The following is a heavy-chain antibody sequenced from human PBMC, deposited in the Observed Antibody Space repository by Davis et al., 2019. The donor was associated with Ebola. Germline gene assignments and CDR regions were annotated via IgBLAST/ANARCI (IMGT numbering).Heavy chain of an antibody. J-gene: IGHJ5*02. Sequence: ASVKVSCKASGYTFTNYYRHWVRQAPGQGLEWMGIINPSAGSTSYAQKFQGRHTMTRDTSTSTVYMELSSLRSEDAALYYCARGGMGVTTARFDPWGQGTLVTVSS. CDR3: ARGGMGVTTARFDP. V-gene: IGHV1-46*01. CDR1: GYTFTNYY. CDR2: INPSAGST. D-gene: IGHD4/OR15-4a*01.